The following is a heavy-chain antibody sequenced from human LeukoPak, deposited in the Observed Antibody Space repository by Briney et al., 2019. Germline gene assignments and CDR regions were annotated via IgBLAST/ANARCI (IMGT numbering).Heavy chain of an antibody. D-gene: IGHD2-21*02. CDR2: INPGDSET. CDR3: TRHGDGFRY. Sequence: GESVKISCKGSGYNFANSRIGWVRQMPGKGLEWMGSINPGDSETAYSPSFKGQVTILVDKSTTTAYLQWSSLEVSDTAIYYCTRHGDGFRYWGQGTLVTISS. V-gene: IGHV5-51*01. J-gene: IGHJ4*02. CDR1: GYNFANSR.